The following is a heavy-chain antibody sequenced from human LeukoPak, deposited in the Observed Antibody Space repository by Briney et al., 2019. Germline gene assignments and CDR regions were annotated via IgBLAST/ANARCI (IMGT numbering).Heavy chain of an antibody. CDR2: MNPNSGNT. V-gene: IGHV1-8*01. CDR1: GYTFTSYD. CDR3: ARVEFTSGYSHIY. D-gene: IGHD5-12*01. J-gene: IGHJ4*02. Sequence: ASVKVSCKASGYTFTSYDINWVQQATGQGLEWMGWMNPNSGNTGYAQKFQGRVTMTRNIFISTAYMELSNLRSEDTAVYYCARVEFTSGYSHIYWGQGTLVTVSS.